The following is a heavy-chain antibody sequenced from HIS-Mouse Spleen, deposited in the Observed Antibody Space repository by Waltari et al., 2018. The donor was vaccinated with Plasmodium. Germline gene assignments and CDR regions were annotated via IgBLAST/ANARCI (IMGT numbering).Heavy chain of an antibody. V-gene: IGHV2-70*15. D-gene: IGHD6-6*01. CDR3: ARTTYSSSSAKYYYYGMDV. CDR2: MDWDDDK. CDR1: GFSLSTSGMC. J-gene: IGHJ6*02. Sequence: QVTLRESGPALVKPTQTLTLTCTFSGFSLSTSGMCVTWIRQPPGKALEWLARMDWDDDKYYSTSLNNRLTISKETSKNQVVRTMTNMDPVDTATYYCARTTYSSSSAKYYYYGMDVWGQGTTVTVSS.